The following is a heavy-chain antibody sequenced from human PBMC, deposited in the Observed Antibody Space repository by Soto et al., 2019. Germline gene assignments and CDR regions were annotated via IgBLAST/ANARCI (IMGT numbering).Heavy chain of an antibody. CDR1: GFSLSTSAVG. Sequence: SGPTLVNPTQTLTLTCTLSGFSLSTSAVGVGWIRQPPGKALEWLAFIYWDGDKRYSPSLKSRLNVTTDTSKSQVVLTVANMDPVDTGTYYCARMRGGSGRFYFDLWGQGTLVTVSS. V-gene: IGHV2-5*02. CDR3: ARMRGGSGRFYFDL. CDR2: IYWDGDK. D-gene: IGHD6-19*01. J-gene: IGHJ4*02.